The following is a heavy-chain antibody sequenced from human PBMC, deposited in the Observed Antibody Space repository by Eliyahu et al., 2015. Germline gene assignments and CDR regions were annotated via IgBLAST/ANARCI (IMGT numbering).Heavy chain of an antibody. CDR2: IYYSGST. CDR3: AGARSYGGKARRDYYYYGMDV. D-gene: IGHD4-23*01. J-gene: IGHJ6*02. Sequence: QLQLQESGPGLVKPSETLSLTCTVXGGSISSSSYXWGWIRQPPGKGLXWIGSIYYSGSTYYNPSLKSRVTISVDTSKNQFSLKLSSVTAADTAVYYCAGARSYGGKARRDYYYYGMDVWGQGTTVTVSS. CDR1: GGSISSSSYX. V-gene: IGHV4-39*01.